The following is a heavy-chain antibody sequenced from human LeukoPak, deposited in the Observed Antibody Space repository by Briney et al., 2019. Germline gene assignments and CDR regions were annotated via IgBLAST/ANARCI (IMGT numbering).Heavy chain of an antibody. CDR1: GYTFTRYA. CDR2: IIAGNGNT. CDR3: ARDRYYGSGSYNYFDY. J-gene: IGHJ4*02. V-gene: IGHV1-3*01. D-gene: IGHD3-10*01. Sequence: ASVTVSCKASGYTFTRYAIHWLRQAPGQRLEWMGWIIAGNGNTKYSQKFQGRVTITRDTSANTAYMELSSLTSEDTAVYYCARDRYYGSGSYNYFDYWGQGTLVTVSS.